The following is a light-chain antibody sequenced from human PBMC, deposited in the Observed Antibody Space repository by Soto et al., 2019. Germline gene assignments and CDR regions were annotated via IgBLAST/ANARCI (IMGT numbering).Light chain of an antibody. CDR2: GAS. CDR1: QPVNTN. CDR3: HQYNNWPPYT. V-gene: IGKV3-15*01. J-gene: IGKJ2*01. Sequence: VMTQSPDTVSASLGGTATLSCRASQPVNTNLAWYHQRPGQAPRLLISGASTRATGVPVRFIGSGSGTEFTLTSSALQSEDFGIYFCHQYNNWPPYTFGQGTKLEI.